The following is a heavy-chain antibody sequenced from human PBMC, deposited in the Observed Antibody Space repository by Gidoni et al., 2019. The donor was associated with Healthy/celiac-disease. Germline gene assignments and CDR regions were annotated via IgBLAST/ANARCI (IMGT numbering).Heavy chain of an antibody. CDR2: ISGSGGST. V-gene: IGHV3-23*01. CDR3: AKDPSAEAQIDY. Sequence: EVPLLESGGGLVQPGGSLRLSCAASGFTFSSYAMSWVRQAQGKGLEWVSDISGSGGSTYYADSVKGRFTISRDNSKNTLYLQMNSLRAEDTAVYYCAKDPSAEAQIDYWGQGTLVTVSS. J-gene: IGHJ4*02. CDR1: GFTFSSYA.